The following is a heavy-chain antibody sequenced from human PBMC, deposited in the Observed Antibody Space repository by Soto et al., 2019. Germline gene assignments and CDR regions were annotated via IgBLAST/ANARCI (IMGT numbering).Heavy chain of an antibody. CDR2: IYTSGST. J-gene: IGHJ4*02. Sequence: KAXATLSLTCTVSGGSLSSYYWNWIRQPAGKGLEWIGRIYTSGSTNYNPSLKSRVTMSVDTSKNQFSLKLSSVTAADTAVYYCARGGELCDYWGQGTLVTVSS. V-gene: IGHV4-4*07. CDR3: ARGGELCDY. CDR1: GGSLSSYY. D-gene: IGHD3-10*01.